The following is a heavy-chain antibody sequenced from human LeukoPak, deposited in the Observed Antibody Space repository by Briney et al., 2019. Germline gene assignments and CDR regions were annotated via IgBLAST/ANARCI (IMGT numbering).Heavy chain of an antibody. Sequence: KPGGSLRLSCAASGFTFTNYAMNWVRQPPGKGLEWIGYIDYSGSTNYNPSLKSRVTISVDTSKNQFSLKLSSVTAADTAVYYCAKSYYDILTGYYIRPQDTLYYFDYWGQGTLVTVSS. CDR2: IDYSGST. CDR1: GFTFTNYA. J-gene: IGHJ4*02. V-gene: IGHV4-59*08. D-gene: IGHD3-9*01. CDR3: AKSYYDILTGYYIRPQDTLYYFDY.